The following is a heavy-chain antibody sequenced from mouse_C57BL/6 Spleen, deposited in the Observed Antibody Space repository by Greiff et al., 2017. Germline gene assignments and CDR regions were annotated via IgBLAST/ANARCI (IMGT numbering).Heavy chain of an antibody. CDR3: TNDCYSPGFAY. CDR1: GYTFTDYE. J-gene: IGHJ3*01. V-gene: IGHV1-15*01. D-gene: IGHD2-3*01. Sequence: QVQLQQSGAELVRPGASVTLSCKASGYTFTDYEMHWVKQTPVHGLEWIGAIDPETGGTAYNQKFKGKAILTADKSSSTAYMELLSLTSEDSAVYYCTNDCYSPGFAYWGQGTLVAVSA. CDR2: IDPETGGT.